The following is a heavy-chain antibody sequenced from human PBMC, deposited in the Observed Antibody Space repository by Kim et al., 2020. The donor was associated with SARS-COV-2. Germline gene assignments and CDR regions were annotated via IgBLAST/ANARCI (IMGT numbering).Heavy chain of an antibody. V-gene: IGHV4-59*08. CDR3: ARQENLTRFGIYWYFDL. D-gene: IGHD3-3*01. J-gene: IGHJ2*01. CDR2: IHPTGTT. Sequence: SETLSLTCSVSGGSITRNYWSWIRQSPGRGFEWIGFIHPTGTTNWNPSLKSRVTISADTSKNQLSLRLSSVTAADTAIYYCARQENLTRFGIYWYFDLWG. CDR1: GGSITRNY.